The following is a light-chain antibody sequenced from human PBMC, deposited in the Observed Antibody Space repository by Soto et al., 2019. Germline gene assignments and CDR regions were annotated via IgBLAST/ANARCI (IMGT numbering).Light chain of an antibody. CDR2: GAS. CDR1: QSVSRN. V-gene: IGKV3-15*01. Sequence: EIVMTQSPATLSVSPGERATLSCRASQSVSRNLAWYQQKPGQAPRLLIYGASTRATGIPARFSGSGSGTEFTLTISSLQSEDFAVYYCLQYNNWPPAFGQGTKLEIK. CDR3: LQYNNWPPA. J-gene: IGKJ2*01.